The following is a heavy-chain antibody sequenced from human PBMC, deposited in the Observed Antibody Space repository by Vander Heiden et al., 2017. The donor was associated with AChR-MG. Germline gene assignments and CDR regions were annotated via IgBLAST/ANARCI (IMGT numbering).Heavy chain of an antibody. J-gene: IGHJ4*02. CDR3: ARELTGSFYFDF. D-gene: IGHD1-26*01. V-gene: IGHV1-46*03. Sequence: QVQLVQSWAEVKKPGASLKVSCKTSGFTFTNYHMHWVRQAPGQGLEWVGTINPSLDSTHYAQKFQGRVRMTRDTSTKTVYMDMTSLRPEDTAVYFCARELTGSFYFDFWGQGSLVTVSS. CDR1: GFTFTNYH. CDR2: INPSLDST.